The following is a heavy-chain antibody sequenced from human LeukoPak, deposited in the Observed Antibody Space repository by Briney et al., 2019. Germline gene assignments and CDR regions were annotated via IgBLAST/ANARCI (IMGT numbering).Heavy chain of an antibody. Sequence: GASVKVSCKVSGYTLTQLSMHGVRQAPGKGLEWMGGFDPEDGETIYAQKFQGRVTMTEDTSTDTAYMELSSLRSEDTAVYYCATDFSKYQLLRSALLQFDPWGQGTLVTVSS. J-gene: IGHJ5*02. CDR3: ATDFSKYQLLRSALLQFDP. V-gene: IGHV1-24*01. CDR1: GYTLTQLS. CDR2: FDPEDGET. D-gene: IGHD2-2*01.